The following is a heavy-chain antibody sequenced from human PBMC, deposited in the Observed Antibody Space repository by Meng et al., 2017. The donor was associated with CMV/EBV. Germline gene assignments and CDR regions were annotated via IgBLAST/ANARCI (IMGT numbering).Heavy chain of an antibody. Sequence: GESLKISCAASGFTFSSYAMHWVRQAPGKGLEWVAVISYDGSNKYYADSVKGRFTTSRDNSKNTLYLQMNSLRAEDTAVYYCASTNLAAAGMDDDYWGQGTLVTVSS. CDR2: ISYDGSNK. CDR3: ASTNLAAAGMDDDY. V-gene: IGHV3-30-3*01. J-gene: IGHJ4*02. CDR1: GFTFSSYA. D-gene: IGHD6-13*01.